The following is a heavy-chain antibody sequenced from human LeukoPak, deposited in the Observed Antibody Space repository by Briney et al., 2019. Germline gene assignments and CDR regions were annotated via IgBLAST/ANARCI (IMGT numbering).Heavy chain of an antibody. Sequence: PGGSLRLSCAASGFTFSSSAMSWVRQAPGKGLEWVSSISGSGSGGSTYYADSVKGRFTISRDDSWNTLSLQMNSLRVEDTAVYYCARDLAWGAFDYWGQGILVAVSS. D-gene: IGHD7-27*01. J-gene: IGHJ4*02. CDR3: ARDLAWGAFDY. CDR1: GFTFSSSA. CDR2: ISGSGSGGST. V-gene: IGHV3-23*01.